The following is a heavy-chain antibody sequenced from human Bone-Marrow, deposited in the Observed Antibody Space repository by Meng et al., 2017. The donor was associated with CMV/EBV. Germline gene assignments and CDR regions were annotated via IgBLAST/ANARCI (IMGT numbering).Heavy chain of an antibody. CDR3: ARERYPYSSSSDY. CDR2: INPSGGST. Sequence: QVQRVQAGAEVKKPGASVKVSCKASGYTFTSYAMHWVRQAPGQRLEWMGIINPSGGSTSYAQKFQGRVTMTTDTSTSTAYMELRSLRSDDTAVYYCARERYPYSSSSDYWGQGTLVTVSS. V-gene: IGHV1-46*01. J-gene: IGHJ4*02. D-gene: IGHD6-6*01. CDR1: GYTFTSYA.